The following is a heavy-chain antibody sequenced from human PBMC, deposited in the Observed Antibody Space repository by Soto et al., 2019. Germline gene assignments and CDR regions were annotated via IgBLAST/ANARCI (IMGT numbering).Heavy chain of an antibody. CDR1: GGSFSGYY. V-gene: IGHV4-34*01. Sequence: SETLSLTCAVYGGSFSGYYWSWIRQPPGKGLEWIGEINHSGSTNYNPSLKSRVTISVDTSKNQFSLKLSSVTAADTAVYYCARELRFDYWGQGTLVTVPS. CDR2: INHSGST. D-gene: IGHD4-17*01. CDR3: ARELRFDY. J-gene: IGHJ4*02.